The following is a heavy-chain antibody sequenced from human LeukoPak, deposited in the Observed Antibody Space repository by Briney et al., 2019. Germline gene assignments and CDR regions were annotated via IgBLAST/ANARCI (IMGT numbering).Heavy chain of an antibody. CDR3: ARDRYDILTGYFYLDF. J-gene: IGHJ4*02. CDR1: GGSIGTGRNY. V-gene: IGHV4-31*03. D-gene: IGHD3-9*01. Sequence: SETLSLTCSVSGGSIGTGRNYWSWIRQHPGQGLVWIGYIYNNGNTYYNPSLKSRATISMDTSKNHFSLNLTSVTAADTAVYYCARDRYDILTGYFYLDFWGRGTLVTVSS. CDR2: IYNNGNT.